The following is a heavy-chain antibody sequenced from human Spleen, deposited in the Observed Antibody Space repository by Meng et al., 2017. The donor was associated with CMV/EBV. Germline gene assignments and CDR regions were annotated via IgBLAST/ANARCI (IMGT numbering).Heavy chain of an antibody. CDR2: IKQDGGES. D-gene: IGHD1-26*01. Sequence: LSLTCVASGFTFSNYWLNWVRQAPGKGLEWVANIKQDGGESYYADSVKGRFTISRDNAKNSVYLQMSSLRAEDTAVYYCGRELATVGATDFWGQGTLVTVSS. CDR1: GFTFSNYW. J-gene: IGHJ4*02. CDR3: GRELATVGATDF. V-gene: IGHV3-7*01.